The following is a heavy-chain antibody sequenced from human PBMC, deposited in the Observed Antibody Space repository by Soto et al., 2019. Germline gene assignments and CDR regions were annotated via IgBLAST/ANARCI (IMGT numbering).Heavy chain of an antibody. D-gene: IGHD2-15*01. CDR3: ARDLEGVVVAAYS. V-gene: IGHV3-33*01. J-gene: IGHJ4*02. CDR2: IWYDGSNK. CDR1: GFAFISCG. Sequence: GGSLRLSGAAAGFAFISCGRHWVRQAPGKGLEWVAVIWYDGSNKYYADSVKGRFTISRDNSKNTLYLQMNSLRAEDTAVYYCARDLEGVVVAAYSWGQGTLVTVSS.